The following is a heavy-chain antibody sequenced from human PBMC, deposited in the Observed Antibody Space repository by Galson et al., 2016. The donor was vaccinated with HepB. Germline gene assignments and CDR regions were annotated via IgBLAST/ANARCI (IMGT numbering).Heavy chain of an antibody. V-gene: IGHV3-11*06. CDR2: ISSSGTYT. J-gene: IGHJ4*02. Sequence: GLEWVSFISSSGTYTKYADSVKGRCTISRDNAKNSLYLQMNSLRVEDTAVYYCARGSQPPQWQLGGYFDYWGQGTLVTVSS. D-gene: IGHD1-26*01. CDR3: ARGSQPPQWQLGGYFDY.